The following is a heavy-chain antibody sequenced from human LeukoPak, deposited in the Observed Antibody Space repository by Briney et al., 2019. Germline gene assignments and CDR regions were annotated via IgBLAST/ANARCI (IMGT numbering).Heavy chain of an antibody. Sequence: PLASVKVSCKASGYTFTSYYMHWVRQAPGQGLEWMGIINPSGGSTSYAQKFQGRVTMTRDMSTSTVYMELSSLRSEDTAVYYCARVRGSGYSVIVTDNWFDPWGQGTLVTVSS. J-gene: IGHJ5*02. CDR3: ARVRGSGYSVIVTDNWFDP. CDR2: INPSGGST. D-gene: IGHD3-22*01. CDR1: GYTFTSYY. V-gene: IGHV1-46*01.